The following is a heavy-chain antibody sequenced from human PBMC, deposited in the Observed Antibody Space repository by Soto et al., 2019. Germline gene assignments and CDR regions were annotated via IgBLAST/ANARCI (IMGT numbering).Heavy chain of an antibody. CDR2: MRHSGGT. Sequence: QVQLQQWGAGLLKPSETLSLTCAVYGGFVTSGSTSWGWFGRPPGKDRGGFGEMRHSGGTHFNPSLKSRVTISVDTSKNQFTLKMSSVTAADTALYYSARVERGTATTVVDAFDIWGPGTMVTVSS. CDR3: ARVERGTATTVVDAFDI. CDR1: GGFVTSGST. V-gene: IGHV4-34*01. D-gene: IGHD1-1*01. J-gene: IGHJ3*02.